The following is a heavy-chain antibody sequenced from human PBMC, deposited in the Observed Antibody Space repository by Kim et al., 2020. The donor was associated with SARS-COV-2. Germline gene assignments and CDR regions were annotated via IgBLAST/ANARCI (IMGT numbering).Heavy chain of an antibody. CDR3: TTVLSVAGDY. J-gene: IGHJ4*02. CDR2: INSKTDGGTT. D-gene: IGHD6-19*01. V-gene: IGHV3-15*01. CDR1: GFTFSNAW. Sequence: GGSLRLSCAASGFTFSNAWMTWVRQTPGTGLEWVGRINSKTDGGTTDYAAPVKGRFTISREDSTNMLYLQMNSLKTEDTAVYYCTTVLSVAGDYWGQGILVTVSS.